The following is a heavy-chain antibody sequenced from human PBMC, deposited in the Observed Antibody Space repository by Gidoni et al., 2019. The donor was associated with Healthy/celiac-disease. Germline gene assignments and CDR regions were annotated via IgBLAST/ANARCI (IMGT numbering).Heavy chain of an antibody. J-gene: IGHJ4*02. CDR1: GFTFSSYG. D-gene: IGHD1-26*01. Sequence: QVQLVESGGGVVQPGRSLRLSCAASGFTFSSYGMHWVRQAPGKGREWVAVISYDGSNKYYADSVKGRFTISRDNSKNTLYLQMNSLRAEDTAVYYCAKDYTVGANDYWGQGTLVTVSS. CDR3: AKDYTVGANDY. CDR2: ISYDGSNK. V-gene: IGHV3-30*18.